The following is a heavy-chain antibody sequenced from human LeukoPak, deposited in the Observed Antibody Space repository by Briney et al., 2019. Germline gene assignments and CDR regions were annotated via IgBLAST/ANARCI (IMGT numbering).Heavy chain of an antibody. V-gene: IGHV4-39*07. Sequence: PSETLSLTCTVSGGSICSSSYYWRWIRQPPGKGLEWIGSIYYSGSTYYNPSLKSRVTISVDTSKNQFSLKLSSVTAADTAVYYCARLMGPHTYYYYYYMDVWGKGTTVTISS. CDR2: IYYSGST. D-gene: IGHD2-21*01. CDR3: ARLMGPHTYYYYYYMDV. J-gene: IGHJ6*03. CDR1: GGSICSSSYY.